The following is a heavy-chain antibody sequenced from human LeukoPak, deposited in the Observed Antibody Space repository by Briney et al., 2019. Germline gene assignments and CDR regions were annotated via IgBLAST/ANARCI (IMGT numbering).Heavy chain of an antibody. V-gene: IGHV3-30-3*01. CDR1: GFTFSSYA. Sequence: GRSLRLSCAASGFTFSSYAMHWVRQAPGKGLEWVAVISYDGSNKYYADSVKGRFTISRDNSKNTLYLQMNSLRAEDTAVYYCAKGRVVVPAAMEDAFDIWGQGTMVTVSS. D-gene: IGHD2-2*01. J-gene: IGHJ3*02. CDR2: ISYDGSNK. CDR3: AKGRVVVPAAMEDAFDI.